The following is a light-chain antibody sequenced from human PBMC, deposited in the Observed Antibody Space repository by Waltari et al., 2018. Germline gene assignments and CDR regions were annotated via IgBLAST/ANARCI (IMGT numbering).Light chain of an antibody. CDR3: WPWDTSSPV. V-gene: IGLV4-69*01. Sequence: QLVVTQSPSASAPLGASVKLTCTLTSGHSTFAIAWHQQQPGKGPRYLMGLNSDGSHSRGDGIPDRFSVSRSGAARYLPISSLESEDEADYYCWPWDTSSPVFGGGTKLTVI. J-gene: IGLJ3*02. CDR1: SGHSTFA. CDR2: LNSDGSH.